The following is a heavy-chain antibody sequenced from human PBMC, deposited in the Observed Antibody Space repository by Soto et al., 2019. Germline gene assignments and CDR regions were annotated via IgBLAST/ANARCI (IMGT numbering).Heavy chain of an antibody. CDR3: LRGIDY. Sequence: VQLVESGGGLVQPGGSLKLSCAVSGFTFSGSAMHWVRQASGKGLEWVGRIRSKANSYATAYAASVKGRFTISRDDSKNTAYLQMNSLKTEDAAVYYCLRGIDYWGQGTLVTVSS. CDR2: IRSKANSYAT. V-gene: IGHV3-73*02. D-gene: IGHD3-16*01. J-gene: IGHJ4*02. CDR1: GFTFSGSA.